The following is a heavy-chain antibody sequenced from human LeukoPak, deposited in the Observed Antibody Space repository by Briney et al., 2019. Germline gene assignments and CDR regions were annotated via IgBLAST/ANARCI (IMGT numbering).Heavy chain of an antibody. V-gene: IGHV3-11*01. J-gene: IGHJ4*02. CDR3: ARGRVFVDY. CDR1: GFTFSDYF. Sequence: GGSLRLSCAASGFTFSDYFMSWIRQAPGRGLEWVSYMSSTDTTIYYADSVKGRFTISRDNAKNSLYLQMNSLRAEDTALYYCARGRVFVDYWGQGTLVTVSS. D-gene: IGHD6-13*01. CDR2: MSSTDTTI.